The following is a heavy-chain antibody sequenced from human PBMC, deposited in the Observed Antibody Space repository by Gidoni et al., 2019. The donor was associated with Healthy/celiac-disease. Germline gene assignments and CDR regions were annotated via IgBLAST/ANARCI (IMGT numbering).Heavy chain of an antibody. V-gene: IGHV4-34*01. CDR2: INHSGST. D-gene: IGHD2-15*01. Sequence: QVQLQQWGAGLLKPSETLSLTCAVYGGSFSGYYWSWIRQPPGKGLEWIGEINHSGSTNYNPSLKSRVTISVDTSKNQFSLKLSSVTAADTAVYYCARRRRCSGGSCQVDYWGQGTLVTVSS. CDR3: ARRRRCSGGSCQVDY. CDR1: GGSFSGYY. J-gene: IGHJ4*02.